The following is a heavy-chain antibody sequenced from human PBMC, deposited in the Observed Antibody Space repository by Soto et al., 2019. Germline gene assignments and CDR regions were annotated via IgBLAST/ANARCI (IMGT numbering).Heavy chain of an antibody. D-gene: IGHD6-13*01. CDR1: GFTFSGFD. CDR2: IGTAGDT. CDR3: AKSQEIGTHFFDS. Sequence: GGSLRLTCEASGFTFSGFDMHWVRQPTGKGLEWVSSIGTAGDTYYAVSVKGRFTISRDNAKNSLSLQMNSLRAGDMAVYFCAKSQEIGTHFFDSWGQGTQVTVSS. V-gene: IGHV3-13*01. J-gene: IGHJ4*02.